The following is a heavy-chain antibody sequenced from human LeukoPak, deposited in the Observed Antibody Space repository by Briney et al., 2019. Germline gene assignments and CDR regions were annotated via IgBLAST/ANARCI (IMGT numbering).Heavy chain of an antibody. Sequence: ASVKVSCKASGYTFTGYYMHWVRQAPGQGLEWMGWINPNSGGTNYAQKFQGRVTMTRDTSISTAYMELSRLRSDDTAVYYCARGRRYYGSGSSYYYYGMDVWGQGTTVTVSS. V-gene: IGHV1-2*02. J-gene: IGHJ6*02. CDR1: GYTFTGYY. CDR2: INPNSGGT. D-gene: IGHD3-10*01. CDR3: ARGRRYYGSGSSYYYYGMDV.